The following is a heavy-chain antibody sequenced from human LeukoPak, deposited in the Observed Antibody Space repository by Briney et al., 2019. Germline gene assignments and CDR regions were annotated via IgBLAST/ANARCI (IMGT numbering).Heavy chain of an antibody. CDR2: IKQDGSEK. CDR1: GFTFSSYS. J-gene: IGHJ4*02. D-gene: IGHD6-13*01. Sequence: GGSLRLSCAASGFTFSSYSMNWVRQAPGKGLEWVANIKQDGSEKYYVDSVKGRFTISRDNAKNSLYLQMNSLRAEDTAMYYCARDSAGNDYWGQGTLVTVSS. V-gene: IGHV3-7*01. CDR3: ARDSAGNDY.